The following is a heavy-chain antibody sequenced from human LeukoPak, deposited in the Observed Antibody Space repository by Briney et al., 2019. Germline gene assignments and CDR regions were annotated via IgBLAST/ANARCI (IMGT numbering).Heavy chain of an antibody. CDR2: IYYSGST. J-gene: IGHJ4*02. Sequence: SETLSLTCTVSGGSISSYYWSWIRQPPGKGLEWIGYIYYSGSTNYSPSLKSRVTISVDTSKNQFSLKLSSVTAADTAVYYCARHPSAVAGLDYWGQGTLVTVSS. CDR1: GGSISSYY. D-gene: IGHD6-19*01. V-gene: IGHV4-59*08. CDR3: ARHPSAVAGLDY.